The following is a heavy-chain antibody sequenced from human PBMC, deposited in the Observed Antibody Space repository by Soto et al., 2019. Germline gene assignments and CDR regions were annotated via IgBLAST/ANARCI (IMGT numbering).Heavy chain of an antibody. CDR2: INHVGGT. J-gene: IGHJ5*02. V-gene: IGHV4-34*01. CDR3: VRIRYQLPSSVLWLDP. CDR1: GGFLSESY. Sequence: SETLSLTCAVYGGFLSESYWTWIRQPPGKGLEWIGEINHVGGTNYNPSLKSRVTMSVDTSQNQFSLRLISVTAADTALYFCVRIRYQLPSSVLWLDPWGQGTPVTVSS. D-gene: IGHD3-16*01.